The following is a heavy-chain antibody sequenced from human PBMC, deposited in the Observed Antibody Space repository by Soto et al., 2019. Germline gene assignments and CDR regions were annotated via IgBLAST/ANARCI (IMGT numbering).Heavy chain of an antibody. J-gene: IGHJ5*02. CDR2: ISAYNGNT. CDR3: ARDRPDIVVVPAALEDWFDP. V-gene: IGHV1-18*04. D-gene: IGHD2-2*01. Sequence: ASVKVSCKASGYTFTSYGISWVRQAPGQGLEWMGWISAYNGNTNYAQKLQGRVTMTTDTSTSTAYMELRSLRSDDTAVYYCARDRPDIVVVPAALEDWFDPSGQGTLVTVSS. CDR1: GYTFTSYG.